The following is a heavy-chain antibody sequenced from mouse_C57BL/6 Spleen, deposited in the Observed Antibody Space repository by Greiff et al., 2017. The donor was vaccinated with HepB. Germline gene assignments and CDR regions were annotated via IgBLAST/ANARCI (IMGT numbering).Heavy chain of an antibody. CDR1: GYTFTSYW. J-gene: IGHJ3*01. V-gene: IGHV1-64*01. Sequence: VQLQQPGAELVKPGASVKLSCKASGYTFTSYWMHWVKQRPGQGLEWIGMIHPNSGSTNYNEKFKSKATLTVDKSSSTAYMQLSSLTSEDSAVYYCARGWGNYLTWFAYWGQGTLVTVSA. CDR3: ARGWGNYLTWFAY. CDR2: IHPNSGST. D-gene: IGHD2-1*01.